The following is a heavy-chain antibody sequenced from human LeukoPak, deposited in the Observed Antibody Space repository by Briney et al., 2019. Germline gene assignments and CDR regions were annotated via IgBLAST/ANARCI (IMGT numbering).Heavy chain of an antibody. CDR2: ISADIGNT. J-gene: IGHJ4*02. V-gene: IGHV1-18*01. Sequence: ASVKVSCKASGYTFPDYGISWVRQAPGQGLEWRGWISADIGNTNYAQNFQGRVTMTRDRSTSTGYMELTSLTSDDTAVYYCARDRLGYCGYGSCLLFDNWGQGTLVTVSS. CDR3: ARDRLGYCGYGSCLLFDN. CDR1: GYTFPDYG. D-gene: IGHD2-15*01.